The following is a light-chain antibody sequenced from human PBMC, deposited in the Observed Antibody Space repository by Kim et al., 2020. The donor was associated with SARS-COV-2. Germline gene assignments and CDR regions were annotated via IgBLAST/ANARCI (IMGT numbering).Light chain of an antibody. CDR3: QQYNSFPPT. V-gene: IGKV1-16*01. CDR2: AAS. Sequence: ASVGERVTITGRASQDISNYLAWFQQTPGKAPKSLIHAASTLQSGVPSTVSGSGSGTDFTLTISSLQPDDLATYYCQQYNSFPPTFGQGTKVDIK. J-gene: IGKJ1*01. CDR1: QDISNY.